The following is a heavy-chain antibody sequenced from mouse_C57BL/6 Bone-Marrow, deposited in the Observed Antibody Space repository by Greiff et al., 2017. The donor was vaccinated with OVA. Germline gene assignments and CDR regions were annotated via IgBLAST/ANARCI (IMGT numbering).Heavy chain of an antibody. J-gene: IGHJ1*03. V-gene: IGHV5-4*03. D-gene: IGHD3-2*02. CDR3: ARAGQLRLPWYFDV. Sequence: EVKLMESGGGLVKPGGSLKLSCAASGFTFSSYAMSWVRQTPEKRLEWVATISDGGSYTYYPDNVKGRFTISRDNAKNNLYLQMSHLKSEDTAMYYCARAGQLRLPWYFDVWGTGTTVTVSS. CDR2: ISDGGSYT. CDR1: GFTFSSYA.